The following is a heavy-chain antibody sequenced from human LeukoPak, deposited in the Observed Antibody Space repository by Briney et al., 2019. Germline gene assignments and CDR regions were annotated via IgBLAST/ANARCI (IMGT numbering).Heavy chain of an antibody. V-gene: IGHV3-30*04. CDR1: GFTFSSHA. CDR2: ISFDGKNK. D-gene: IGHD1/OR15-1a*01. CDR3: AGGEQSKFYYYAMDV. J-gene: IGHJ6*02. Sequence: GRSLRLSCAVSGFTFSSHAMHWVRQAPGKGLEWVAVISFDGKNKYYVHSVKGRFSIARDNSKNTLYLQMSSLRVEDTAVYYCAGGEQSKFYYYAMDVWGQGTTVTVSS.